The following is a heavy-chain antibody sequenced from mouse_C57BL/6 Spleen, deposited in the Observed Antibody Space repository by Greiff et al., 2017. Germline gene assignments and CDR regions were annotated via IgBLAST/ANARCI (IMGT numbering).Heavy chain of an antibody. CDR2: IDPENGDT. Sequence: EVQLQESGAELVRPGASVKLSCTASGFNIKDDYMHWVKQRPEQGLEWIGWIDPENGDTEYASKFQGKATITADTSSNTAYLQLSSLTSEDTAVYYCTTQDSSGEGFDYWGQGTTLTVSS. D-gene: IGHD3-2*02. V-gene: IGHV14-4*01. CDR1: GFNIKDDY. CDR3: TTQDSSGEGFDY. J-gene: IGHJ2*01.